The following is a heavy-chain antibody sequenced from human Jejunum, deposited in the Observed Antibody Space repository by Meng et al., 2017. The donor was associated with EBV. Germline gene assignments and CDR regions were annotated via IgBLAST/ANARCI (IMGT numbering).Heavy chain of an antibody. J-gene: IGHJ4*02. CDR3: ARDYSDSSRQGY. CDR1: GCNFTGYF. CDR2: INPNSGGT. D-gene: IGHD3-22*01. Sequence: QVPLGQSGAGVKQPWDSVRVSGKASGCNFTGYFIHWVRQAPGQGLEWMGRINPNSGGTSYTQKFQGRVTMTRDTSITTAYMELSRLGSDDTAVYYCARDYSDSSRQGYWGQGTLVTVSS. V-gene: IGHV1-2*06.